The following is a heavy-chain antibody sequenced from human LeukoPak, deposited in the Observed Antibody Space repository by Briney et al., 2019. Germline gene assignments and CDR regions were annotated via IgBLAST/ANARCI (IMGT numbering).Heavy chain of an antibody. J-gene: IGHJ3*02. D-gene: IGHD3-3*01. CDR1: GYTFTGYY. CDR3: ARVKGAYDFWSGYPISDDAFDI. V-gene: IGHV1-2*02. CDR2: INPNSGGT. Sequence: ASVKVSCKASGYTFTGYYMHWVRQAPGQGLEWMGWINPNSGGTNYAQKFQGRVTMTRDTSISTAYMELSRLRSDDTAVYYCARVKGAYDFWSGYPISDDAFDIWGQGTMVTVSS.